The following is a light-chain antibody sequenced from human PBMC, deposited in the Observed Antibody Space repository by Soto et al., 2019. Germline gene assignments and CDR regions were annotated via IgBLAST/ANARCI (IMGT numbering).Light chain of an antibody. J-gene: IGLJ2*01. Sequence: QSALTQPASVSGSPGQSITISCTGTSSDVGGYSYVSWYQQHPGKAPKLMIYEVSNRPSGVSNRFSGSKSGNTASLTISGLQPEDEAAYYCSSYTSSSTLVFGGGTKVTVL. CDR1: SSDVGGYSY. V-gene: IGLV2-14*01. CDR2: EVS. CDR3: SSYTSSSTLV.